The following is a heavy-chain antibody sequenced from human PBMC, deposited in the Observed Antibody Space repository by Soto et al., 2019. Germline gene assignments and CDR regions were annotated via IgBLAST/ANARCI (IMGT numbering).Heavy chain of an antibody. CDR2: VYYSGGT. CDR1: GGSLTDHY. J-gene: IGHJ3*02. V-gene: IGHV4-59*11. CDR3: ARGNDWKSSTFDI. D-gene: IGHD2-21*01. Sequence: QVQLQESGPGLVKPSETLSLTCTVAGGSLTDHYWNWFRQSPGKGLHWIGYVYYSGGTNYNPSLKGRVTMSVDTSKNQFSLHLRSVTAADTAVYYCARGNDWKSSTFDIWGQGTMVSVSS.